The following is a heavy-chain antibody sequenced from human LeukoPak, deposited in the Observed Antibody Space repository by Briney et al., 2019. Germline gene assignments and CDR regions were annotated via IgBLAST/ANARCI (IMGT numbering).Heavy chain of an antibody. J-gene: IGHJ3*02. D-gene: IGHD6-19*01. CDR1: GGSLSSYY. CDR2: IYTSGST. CDR3: AREDIAVAGAFHI. Sequence: SETQSLTCSVSGGSLSSYYWSWIRQPAGKGLEWIGRIYTSGSTNYPPSLKSRVTMSVDTSKNQFSLKLSSVTAADTAVYYCAREDIAVAGAFHIWGRGTMVTVSS. V-gene: IGHV4-4*07.